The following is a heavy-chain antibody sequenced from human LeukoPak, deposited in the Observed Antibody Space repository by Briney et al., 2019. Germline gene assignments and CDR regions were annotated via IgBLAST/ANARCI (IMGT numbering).Heavy chain of an antibody. CDR2: INPDGSST. CDR3: AIGCYYDGSGYCGFDY. D-gene: IGHD3-22*01. CDR1: GFTFSSNW. J-gene: IGHJ4*02. Sequence: GGSLRLSCAASGFTFSSNWMHWVRQAPGKGLVWVSRINPDGSSTIYAASVKGRVTISRDNVKNTLYLQMNSLRAEARAVYYCAIGCYYDGSGYCGFDYGGQGTRVTVSS. V-gene: IGHV3-74*01.